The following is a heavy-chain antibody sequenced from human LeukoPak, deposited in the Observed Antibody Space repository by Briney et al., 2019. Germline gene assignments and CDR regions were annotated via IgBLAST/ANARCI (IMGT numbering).Heavy chain of an antibody. D-gene: IGHD3-22*01. V-gene: IGHV3-23*01. Sequence: GESLRLSCVASGFTFSSHPMSWVRQAPGKGLEWVSAISDGGGGTYYAGSVRGRFTISRDNSKNTLYLQMNNLRVDDTAVYYCAKGTMDGGQYYYDSSGGQGTLVTVSS. CDR2: ISDGGGGT. CDR3: AKGTMDGGQYYYDSS. J-gene: IGHJ4*02. CDR1: GFTFSSHP.